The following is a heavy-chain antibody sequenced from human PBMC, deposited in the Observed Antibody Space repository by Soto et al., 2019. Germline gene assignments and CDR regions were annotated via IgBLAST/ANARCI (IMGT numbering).Heavy chain of an antibody. Sequence: EVQLVESGGGLIQPGGSQRLSCAASGFSVSSNYMSWVRQAPGKGLEWVSVIYSGGNTHYADSVKGRFTISRDNSKNTLYLQMNSLRAEDTAVYYCARDSTWIPYYHYGMDVWGQGTTVTVSS. D-gene: IGHD5-18*01. CDR3: ARDSTWIPYYHYGMDV. CDR2: IYSGGNT. V-gene: IGHV3-53*01. CDR1: GFSVSSNY. J-gene: IGHJ6*02.